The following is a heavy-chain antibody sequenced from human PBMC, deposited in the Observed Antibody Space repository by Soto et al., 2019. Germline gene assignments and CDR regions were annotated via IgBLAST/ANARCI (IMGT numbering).Heavy chain of an antibody. CDR3: ARVHGDYHFDY. CDR2: INHSGST. V-gene: IGHV4-34*01. D-gene: IGHD4-17*01. J-gene: IGHJ4*02. CDR1: GGSFSGYY. Sequence: SETLSLTCAVYGGSFSGYYWSWIRQPPGKGLEWIGEINHSGSTNYNPSLKSRVTISVDTSKNQFSLKLSSVTAADTAVYYCARVHGDYHFDYWGQGTLVTVSS.